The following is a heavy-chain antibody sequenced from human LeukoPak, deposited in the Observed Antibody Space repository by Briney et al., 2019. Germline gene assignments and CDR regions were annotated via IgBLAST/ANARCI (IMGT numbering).Heavy chain of an antibody. D-gene: IGHD1-7*01. CDR3: SPYVWNYLGDY. V-gene: IGHV3-43*02. CDR1: GFTFDDYA. Sequence: GGSLRLSCAASGFTFDDYAMHWVRHAPGEGLEWVSLINEGGDTTYYADSVKGRFTISRDNSKNFLYLQMTSLRTEDTALYYCSPYVWNYLGDYWGQGTLVTVSS. CDR2: INEGGDTT. J-gene: IGHJ4*02.